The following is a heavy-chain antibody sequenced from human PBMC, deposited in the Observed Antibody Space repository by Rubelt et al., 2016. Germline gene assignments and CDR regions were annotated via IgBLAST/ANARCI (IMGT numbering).Heavy chain of an antibody. J-gene: IGHJ4*02. Sequence: QVQLVQSGAEVKKPGSSVKVSCKASGGTFSSYAISWVRQAPGQGLEWMGRIIPILGIANYALKFQGRVTIPANKPTSTAYMELSSLGSEDTAGYYCASLQYSSGWYSDYWGQGTLVTVSS. CDR1: GGTFSSYA. CDR3: ASLQYSSGWYSDY. V-gene: IGHV1-69*04. CDR2: IIPILGIA. D-gene: IGHD6-19*01.